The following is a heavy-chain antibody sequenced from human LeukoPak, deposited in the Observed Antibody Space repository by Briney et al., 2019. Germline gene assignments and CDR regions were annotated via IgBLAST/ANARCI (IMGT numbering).Heavy chain of an antibody. Sequence: GGSLRLSCAASGFTFDDYAMHWVRQAPGKGLEWVSSISSSSSYIYYADSVKGRFTISRDNAKNSLYLQMNSLRAEDTAVYYCARENYKKYAFDIWGQGTMVTVSS. J-gene: IGHJ3*02. CDR3: ARENYKKYAFDI. CDR2: ISSSSSYI. V-gene: IGHV3-21*01. D-gene: IGHD1-7*01. CDR1: GFTFDDYA.